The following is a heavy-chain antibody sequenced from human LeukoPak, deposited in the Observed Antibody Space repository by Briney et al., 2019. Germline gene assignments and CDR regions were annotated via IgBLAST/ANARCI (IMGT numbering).Heavy chain of an antibody. CDR1: GGSFSGYY. Sequence: KASETLSLTCAVYGGSFSGYYLSWIRQPPGKGLEWIGEINHSGSTNYNPSLKSRVTISVDTSKNQFSLKLSSWAAADTAVYYCARASYSYGAFDIWGQGSMATVSS. V-gene: IGHV4-34*01. CDR2: INHSGST. D-gene: IGHD5-18*01. CDR3: ARASYSYGAFDI. J-gene: IGHJ3*02.